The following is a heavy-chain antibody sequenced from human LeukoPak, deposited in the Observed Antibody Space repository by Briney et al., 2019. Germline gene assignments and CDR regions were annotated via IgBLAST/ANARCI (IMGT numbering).Heavy chain of an antibody. Sequence: GGSLRLSCAASGFTFSSYAMSWVRQAPGKGLEWVSAISGSGGSTYYADSVRGRFTISRDNSKNTLYLQMNSLRAEDTAVYYCAKTLNNYDFWSGYAFYFDYWGQGTLVTVSS. J-gene: IGHJ4*02. CDR1: GFTFSSYA. D-gene: IGHD3-3*01. V-gene: IGHV3-23*01. CDR2: ISGSGGST. CDR3: AKTLNNYDFWSGYAFYFDY.